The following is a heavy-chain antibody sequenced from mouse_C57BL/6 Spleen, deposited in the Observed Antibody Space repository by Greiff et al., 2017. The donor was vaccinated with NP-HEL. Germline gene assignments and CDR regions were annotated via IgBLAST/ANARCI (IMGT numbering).Heavy chain of an antibody. V-gene: IGHV1-53*01. CDR3: ARPYDGYFPWFAY. Sequence: VQLQQSGTELVKPGASVKLSCKASGYTFTSYWMHWVKQRPGQGLEWIGNINPSNGGTNYNEKFKSKATLTVDKSSRTAYMQLSSLTSEDSAVYYCARPYDGYFPWFAYWGQGTLVTVSA. CDR1: GYTFTSYW. J-gene: IGHJ3*01. D-gene: IGHD2-3*01. CDR2: INPSNGGT.